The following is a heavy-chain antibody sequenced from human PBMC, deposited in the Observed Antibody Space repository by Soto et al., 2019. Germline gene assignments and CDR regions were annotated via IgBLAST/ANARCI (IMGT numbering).Heavy chain of an antibody. CDR2: TNSDGTDS. D-gene: IGHD3-22*01. CDR3: AKSLYYYDSSPLDH. Sequence: GGSLRLSCAAAGFDFEDYAMHWVRQVPGKGLEWVSLTNSDGTDSYYVDSVKGRFTISRDNAKTTLYLQMDRLRPEDTALYFCAKSLYYYDSSPLDHWGQGTLVTV. V-gene: IGHV3-43D*04. CDR1: GFDFEDYA. J-gene: IGHJ4*02.